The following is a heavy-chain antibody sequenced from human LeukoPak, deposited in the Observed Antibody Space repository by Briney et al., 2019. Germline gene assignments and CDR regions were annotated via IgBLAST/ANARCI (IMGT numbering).Heavy chain of an antibody. Sequence: ASVKVSCKASGYTFTSCGISWVRQAPGQGLEWMGWISAYNGNTNYAQKLQGRVTMTTDTSTSTAYMELRSLRSDDTAVYYCARVPFGDYDFWSGYSPPDGMDVWGQGTTVTVSS. CDR2: ISAYNGNT. CDR1: GYTFTSCG. D-gene: IGHD3-3*01. CDR3: ARVPFGDYDFWSGYSPPDGMDV. J-gene: IGHJ6*02. V-gene: IGHV1-18*01.